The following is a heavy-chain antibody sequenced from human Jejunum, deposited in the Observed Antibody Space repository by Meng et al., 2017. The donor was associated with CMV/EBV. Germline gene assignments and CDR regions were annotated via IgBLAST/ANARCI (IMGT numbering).Heavy chain of an antibody. J-gene: IGHJ4*02. CDR3: ARGVRMGSTREYSFDF. Sequence: QVQLVQAGAEVKKVGALVQVYGQDSGYTVTGYYLHWVRQVPGQGLEWMGWINPKSGGTKCAQNFQGRVSMTRDTSINTAFMELSRLRSDDTAVYFCARGVRMGSTREYSFDFWGQGTLVTVSS. D-gene: IGHD2/OR15-2a*01. CDR2: INPKSGGT. V-gene: IGHV1-2*02. CDR1: GYTVTGYY.